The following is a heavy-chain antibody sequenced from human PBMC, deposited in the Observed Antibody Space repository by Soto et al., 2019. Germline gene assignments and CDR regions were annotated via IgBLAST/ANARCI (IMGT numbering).Heavy chain of an antibody. D-gene: IGHD1-20*01. Sequence: PCGSLRLSCAASGFTVSSNYMSWGRQAPGEGLEWVSVIYSGGSTYYADSVTGRFTISRDNSKNTLYLQMNSLRAEDTAVYYCARVRGITGTYYYYYGMDVWGQGTTVTVSS. CDR3: ARVRGITGTYYYYYGMDV. CDR2: IYSGGST. CDR1: GFTVSSNY. V-gene: IGHV3-53*01. J-gene: IGHJ6*02.